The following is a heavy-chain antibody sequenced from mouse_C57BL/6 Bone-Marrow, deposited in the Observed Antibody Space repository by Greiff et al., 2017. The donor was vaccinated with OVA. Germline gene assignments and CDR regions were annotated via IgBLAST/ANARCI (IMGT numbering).Heavy chain of an antibody. J-gene: IGHJ1*03. Sequence: EVQLQQSGPELVKPGASVKISCKASGYTFTDYYMNWVKQSHGKSLEWIGDINPNNGGTSYNQKFKDKATLTVDKSSSTAYMELRSLTSEDSAVYYCARTDVDFDVWGTGTTVTVSS. CDR3: ARTDVDFDV. V-gene: IGHV1-26*01. CDR1: GYTFTDYY. CDR2: INPNNGGT.